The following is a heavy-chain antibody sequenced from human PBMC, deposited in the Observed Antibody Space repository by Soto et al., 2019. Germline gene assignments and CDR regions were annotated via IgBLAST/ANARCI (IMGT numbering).Heavy chain of an antibody. D-gene: IGHD3-10*01. CDR1: GGSFSGYQ. CDR2: INDRGNI. CDR3: ARGLILWFGEVSRRGGYYYDMDV. J-gene: IGHJ6*03. V-gene: IGHV4-34*01. Sequence: QVQLQQWGAGLLKPSETLSLTCAVYGGSFSGYQWTWIRQTPGKGLEWIGEINDRGNINYNPSLKSRLTILVDTAKKEISLRLSSVTGADTAVYYCARGLILWFGEVSRRGGYYYDMDVWGKGTTVTVSS.